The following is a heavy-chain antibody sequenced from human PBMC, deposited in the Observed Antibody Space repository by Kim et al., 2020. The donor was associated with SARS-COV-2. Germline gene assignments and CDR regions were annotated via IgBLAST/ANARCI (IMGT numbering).Heavy chain of an antibody. Sequence: YYADSVKGRVTISRDNAKNSLYLQMNSLRAEDTAVYYCARSFITGTCFDYWGQGTLVTVSS. V-gene: IGHV3-21*01. D-gene: IGHD1-20*01. CDR3: ARSFITGTCFDY. J-gene: IGHJ4*02.